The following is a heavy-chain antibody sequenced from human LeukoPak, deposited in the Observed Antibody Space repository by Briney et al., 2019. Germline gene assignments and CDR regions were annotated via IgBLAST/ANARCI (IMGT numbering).Heavy chain of an antibody. CDR1: GGSFSGYY. CDR3: ARRVVVLRDFDY. CDR2: INHSGST. V-gene: IGHV4-34*01. J-gene: IGHJ4*02. D-gene: IGHD3-22*01. Sequence: SETLSLTCAVYGGSFSGYYWSWIRQPPGKGLEWIGEINHSGSTNYNPSLKSRVTISVDTSKNQFSPKLSSVTAADTAVYYCARRVVVLRDFDYWGQGTLVTVSS.